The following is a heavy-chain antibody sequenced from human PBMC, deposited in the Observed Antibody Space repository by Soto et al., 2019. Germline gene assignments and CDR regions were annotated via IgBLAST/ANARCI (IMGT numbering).Heavy chain of an antibody. V-gene: IGHV3-9*01. CDR3: AKEKGFGGVRKGMDA. D-gene: IGHD3-16*01. CDR2: ISWNSGSI. Sequence: EVQLVESGGGLVQPGRSLRLSCAASGFTFDDYAMHWVRQPPGKGLEWVSGISWNSGSIGYADSVKGRFTISRDNAKNSLYLQMNSLRAVDTALYYCAKEKGFGGVRKGMDAWGQGTTVTVSS. CDR1: GFTFDDYA. J-gene: IGHJ6*02.